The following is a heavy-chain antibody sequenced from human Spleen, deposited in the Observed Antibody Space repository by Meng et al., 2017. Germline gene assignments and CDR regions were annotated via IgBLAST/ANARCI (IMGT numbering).Heavy chain of an antibody. CDR1: GYNFPDYY. CDR3: ARDDSSGYYSFDY. Sequence: VPLVQSWAEVKKPGASVKVSCKPSGYNFPDYYIHWVRRAPGQGLEWMGRINPKSGDTHYAQKFQARVTMTRDTSISTAYMELSRLRSDDTAVYYCARDDSSGYYSFDYWGQGTLVTASS. D-gene: IGHD3-22*01. J-gene: IGHJ4*02. V-gene: IGHV1-2*06. CDR2: INPKSGDT.